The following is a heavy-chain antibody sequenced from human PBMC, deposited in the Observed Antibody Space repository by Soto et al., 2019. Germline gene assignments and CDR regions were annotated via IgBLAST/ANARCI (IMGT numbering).Heavy chain of an antibody. CDR1: GFTFSSYA. V-gene: IGHV3-30-3*01. Sequence: QVQLVESGGGVVQPGRSLRLSCAASGFTFSSYAMHWVRQAPGKGLEWVAVISYDGSNKYYADSEKGRFTISRDNSKNTLYLQMNSLRAEDTAVYYCARDKRELAAAVLYFDYWGQGTLVTVSS. CDR2: ISYDGSNK. J-gene: IGHJ4*02. CDR3: ARDKRELAAAVLYFDY. D-gene: IGHD6-13*01.